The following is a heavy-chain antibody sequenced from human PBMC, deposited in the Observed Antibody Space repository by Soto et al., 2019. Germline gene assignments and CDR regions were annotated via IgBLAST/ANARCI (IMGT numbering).Heavy chain of an antibody. J-gene: IGHJ4*02. V-gene: IGHV4-61*01. D-gene: IGHD6-13*01. Sequence: QVQLQESGPGLVKPSETLSLTCTVSGGSVSSGSYYWSWIRQPPGKGLEWIGYIYYSGSTNYNPSLKSRVTISVDTSKNQFSLKLSSVTAADTAVYYCARGGYSSDYWGQGTLVTVSS. CDR2: IYYSGST. CDR3: ARGGYSSDY. CDR1: GGSVSSGSYY.